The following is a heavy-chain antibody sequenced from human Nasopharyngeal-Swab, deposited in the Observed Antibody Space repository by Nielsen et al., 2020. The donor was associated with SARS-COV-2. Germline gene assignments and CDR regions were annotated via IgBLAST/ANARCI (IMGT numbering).Heavy chain of an antibody. J-gene: IGHJ5*02. Sequence: SETLSLTFSVSGGSISRSAYYWGWIRQPPGKGLEWIGSALYSGSGHYNPSFKSRVAISVDTSTNHFSLKLSSVTAADTAVYYCARHATNWFDPWGQGTLVIVSS. V-gene: IGHV4-39*01. D-gene: IGHD2-8*01. CDR2: ALYSGSG. CDR1: GGSISRSAYY. CDR3: ARHATNWFDP.